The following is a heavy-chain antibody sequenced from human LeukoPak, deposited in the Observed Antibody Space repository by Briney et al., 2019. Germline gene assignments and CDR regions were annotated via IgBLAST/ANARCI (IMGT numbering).Heavy chain of an antibody. D-gene: IGHD1-26*01. CDR3: ARHPGWETLGAFDI. CDR2: IYHSGST. V-gene: IGHV4-38-2*01. CDR1: GYSISSGYY. J-gene: IGHJ3*02. Sequence: SEALSLTCAVSGYSISSGYYWGWIRQPPGKGLEWIGSIYHSGSTYYNPSLKSRVTISVDTSKNQFSLKLTSVTAAHTAPYTCARHPGWETLGAFDIWGQGTMVTVSS.